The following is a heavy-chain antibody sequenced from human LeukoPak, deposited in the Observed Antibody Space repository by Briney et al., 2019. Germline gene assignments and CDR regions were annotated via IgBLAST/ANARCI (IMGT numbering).Heavy chain of an antibody. CDR3: ARGGYAVIN. D-gene: IGHD5-12*01. V-gene: IGHV4-59*01. CDR2: IYYSGST. CDR1: GGSIGSYY. J-gene: IGHJ4*02. Sequence: SETLSLTCTVSGGSIGSYYWSWVRQPPGKGLEWIGYIYYSGSTNYNPSLKSRVTISVDTSKNQFSLKLSSVTAADTAVYYCARGGYAVINWGQGTLVTVSS.